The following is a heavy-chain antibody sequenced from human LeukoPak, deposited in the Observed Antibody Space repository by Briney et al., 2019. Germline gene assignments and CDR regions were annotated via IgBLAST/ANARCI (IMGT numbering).Heavy chain of an antibody. Sequence: GGSLRLSCAASGFTFSSYDMHWVRQATGKGLEWVSAIGTAGDTYYPGSVKGRFTISRENAKNSLYLQMNSLRAGDTAVYYCARGPYYGGDCPPEKYYFDYWGQGTLVTVSS. J-gene: IGHJ4*02. CDR2: IGTAGDT. V-gene: IGHV3-13*01. CDR1: GFTFSSYD. D-gene: IGHD2-21*02. CDR3: ARGPYYGGDCPPEKYYFDY.